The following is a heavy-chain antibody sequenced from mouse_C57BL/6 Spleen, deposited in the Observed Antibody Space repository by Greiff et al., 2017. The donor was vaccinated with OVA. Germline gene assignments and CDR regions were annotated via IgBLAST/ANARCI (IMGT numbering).Heavy chain of an antibody. V-gene: IGHV5-4*03. D-gene: IGHD4-1*01. CDR1: GFTFSSYA. Sequence: DVKLVESGGGLVKPGGSLKLSCAASGFTFSSYAMSWVRQTPEKRLEWVATISDGGSYTYYPDNVKGRFTISRDNAKNNLYLQMSHLKSEDTAMYYCARRTGYFDYWGQGTTLTVSS. CDR2: ISDGGSYT. J-gene: IGHJ2*01. CDR3: ARRTGYFDY.